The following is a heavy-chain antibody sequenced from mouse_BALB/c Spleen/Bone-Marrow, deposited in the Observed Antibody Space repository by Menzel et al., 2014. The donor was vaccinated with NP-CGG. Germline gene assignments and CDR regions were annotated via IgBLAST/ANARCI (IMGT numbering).Heavy chain of an antibody. CDR2: IYPGDGDS. CDR3: ARSLSVVTPMDY. J-gene: IGHJ4*01. V-gene: IGHV1-82*01. CDR1: GYEFSDSW. D-gene: IGHD1-1*01. Sequence: VKVVDSGPELVRPGASVKISCKASGYEFSDSWMNWVKQRPGQGLEWIGRIYPGDGDSIYNGKFKGKATLTSDKFSSTAYMQRSSLTSVDSAVYFCARSLSVVTPMDYWGQGTSVTVSS.